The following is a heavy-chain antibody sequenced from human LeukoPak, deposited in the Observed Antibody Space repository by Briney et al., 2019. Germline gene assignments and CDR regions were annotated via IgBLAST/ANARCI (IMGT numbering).Heavy chain of an antibody. CDR2: IYYSGST. J-gene: IGHJ5*02. D-gene: IGHD6-25*01. V-gene: IGHV4-30-4*08. CDR1: GGSISSGDYY. Sequence: SETLSLTCTVSGGSISSGDYYWSWIRQPPGKGLKWIGYIYYSGSTYYNPSLKSRVTISVDTSKNQFSLKLSSVTAADTSVYYCARERYAASYNWFDPWGQGTLVTVSS. CDR3: ARERYAASYNWFDP.